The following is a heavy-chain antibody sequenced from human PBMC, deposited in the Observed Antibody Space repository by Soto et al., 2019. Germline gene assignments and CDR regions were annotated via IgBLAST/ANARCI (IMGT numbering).Heavy chain of an antibody. CDR1: GGTFSSYA. D-gene: IGHD3-16*01. CDR2: IIPIFGTA. J-gene: IGHJ3*02. CDR3: ARVGPMTEGSFDI. Sequence: QVQLVQSGAEVKKPGSSVKVSCKASGGTFSSYAISWVRQAPGQGLEWMGGIIPIFGTANYAQKFQGRVTITADESTSTAYMELSGLSSEATAVYYCARVGPMTEGSFDIWGQGTMVTVAS. V-gene: IGHV1-69*01.